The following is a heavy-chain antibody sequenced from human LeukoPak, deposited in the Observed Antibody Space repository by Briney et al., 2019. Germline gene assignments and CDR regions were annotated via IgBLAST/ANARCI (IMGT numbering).Heavy chain of an antibody. CDR1: GFTFSNYV. J-gene: IGHJ5*02. CDR3: ARGGAIDWLDP. D-gene: IGHD3-16*01. V-gene: IGHV3-23*05. CDR2: INGSGSFT. Sequence: PGGSLRLSCAASGFTFSNYVMGWVRQGPGKGLQWVSIINGSGSFTSYADSVKGRLTISRDNSKNTLYLQMNSLRAEDTAVYYCARGGAIDWLDPWGQGTLVTVSS.